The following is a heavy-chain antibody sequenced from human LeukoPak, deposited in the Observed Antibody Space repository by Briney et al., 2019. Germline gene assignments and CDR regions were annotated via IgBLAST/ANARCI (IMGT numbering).Heavy chain of an antibody. V-gene: IGHV3-23*01. CDR2: ISDSAGAT. J-gene: IGHJ4*02. CDR1: GFNFKNYA. D-gene: IGHD2-2*02. CDR3: AKAGNTAWTAVDY. Sequence: GGSLRLSCAASGFNFKNYAMTWVRQAPGKGLEWVSSISDSAGATYYADSVRGWFTISRDNSGSTLHLQMNSLRADDTALYYCAKAGNTAWTAVDYWGQGTLVTVSS.